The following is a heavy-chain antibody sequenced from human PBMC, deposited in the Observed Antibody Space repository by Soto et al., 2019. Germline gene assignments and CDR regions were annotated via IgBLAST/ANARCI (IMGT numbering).Heavy chain of an antibody. CDR3: TTDRGFTTGGLFGVVHERYGMDV. D-gene: IGHD3-3*01. V-gene: IGHV4-31*03. CDR2: IYYSGST. Sequence: SETLSLTCTVSGGSISSGGYYWSWIRQHPGKGLEWIGYIYYSGSTYYNPSLKSRVTISVDTSKNQFSLKLSSVTAADTAVYYCTTDRGFTTGGLFGVVHERYGMDVWGQGTTVTVSS. J-gene: IGHJ6*02. CDR1: GGSISSGGYY.